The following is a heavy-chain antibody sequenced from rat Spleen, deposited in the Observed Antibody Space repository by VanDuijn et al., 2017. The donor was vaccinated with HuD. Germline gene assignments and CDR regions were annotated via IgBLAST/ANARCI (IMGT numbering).Heavy chain of an antibody. V-gene: IGHV2-34*01. D-gene: IGHD5-1*01. CDR3: ARPNQLGGYWFFDF. J-gene: IGHJ1*01. CDR2: MWYDGDT. Sequence: QVQLKESGPGLVQPSETLSLTCTVSGFSLTSYSVSWVRQPSGKGPEWMGRMWYDGDTAYNSALKSRLSISRDTSKGQVFLEMNSLQPEDTGTYYCARPNQLGGYWFFDFWGPGIMVTVSS. CDR1: GFSLTSYS.